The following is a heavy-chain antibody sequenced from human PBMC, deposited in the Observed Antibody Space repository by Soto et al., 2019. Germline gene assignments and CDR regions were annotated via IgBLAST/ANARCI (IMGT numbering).Heavy chain of an antibody. CDR2: IYPGDSDT. CDR3: ARHPGPSIAAQTV. J-gene: IGHJ4*02. D-gene: IGHD6-6*01. Sequence: PGESLKISCKGSGYSFTSYWIGWVRQMPGKGLEWMGIIYPGDSDTRYSPSFQGQVTISADKSISTAYLQWSSLKASDTAMYYGARHPGPSIAAQTVWGQGTLGTCSS. V-gene: IGHV5-51*01. CDR1: GYSFTSYW.